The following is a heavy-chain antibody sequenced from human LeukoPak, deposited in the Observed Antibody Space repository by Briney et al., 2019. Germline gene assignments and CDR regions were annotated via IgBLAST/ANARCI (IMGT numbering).Heavy chain of an antibody. J-gene: IGHJ4*02. CDR1: GGSISTYY. Sequence: PSETLSLTCTVSGGSISTYYGNWIRQAPGKGLEWIGYIYYSGSTYYNPSLKSRVTISVDTSKNQFSLKLSSVTAADTAVYYCARDRGPYSGYDSYYFDYWGQGTLVTVSS. V-gene: IGHV4-59*12. CDR2: IYYSGST. D-gene: IGHD5-12*01. CDR3: ARDRGPYSGYDSYYFDY.